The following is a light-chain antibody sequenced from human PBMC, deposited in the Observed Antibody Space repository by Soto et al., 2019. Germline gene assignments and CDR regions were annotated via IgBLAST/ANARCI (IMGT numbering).Light chain of an antibody. J-gene: IGKJ2*01. CDR3: QQSYSSLYT. CDR2: AAS. V-gene: IGKV1-39*01. Sequence: DIQMTQSPSSLSASVGDRVTITCRASQIITTYLNWYQQKPGKAPKLLIVAASSLRCGVPSRFSGSGSGTDFTLTISSLQPDYFATYYCQQSYSSLYTFGQGTKLEIK. CDR1: QIITTY.